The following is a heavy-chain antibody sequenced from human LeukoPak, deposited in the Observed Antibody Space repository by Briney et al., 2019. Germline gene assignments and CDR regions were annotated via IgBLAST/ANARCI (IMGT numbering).Heavy chain of an antibody. D-gene: IGHD6-19*01. Sequence: PGGSLRLSCAASGFTFSSYSMNWVRQAPGKGLEWVSYISSSSSTIYYADSVKGRFTISRDNAKNSLYLQMNSLRAEDTAVYYCTTDPHASGWYGGCWGQGTLVTVSS. J-gene: IGHJ4*02. CDR1: GFTFSSYS. V-gene: IGHV3-48*01. CDR2: ISSSSSTI. CDR3: TTDPHASGWYGGC.